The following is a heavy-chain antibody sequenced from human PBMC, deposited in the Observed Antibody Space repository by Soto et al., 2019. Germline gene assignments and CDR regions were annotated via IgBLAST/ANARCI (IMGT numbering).Heavy chain of an antibody. J-gene: IGHJ3*02. D-gene: IGHD6-13*01. CDR1: GGSISSGGYY. CDR2: IYYSGST. CDR3: ARRYSSAFDI. Sequence: SETLSLTCTVSGGSISSGGYYWSWFRQHPGKGLEWIGYIYYSGSTYYNPSHKRRVTISVDTSKNQFSLKLSSVTAADTAVYYCARRYSSAFDIWGQGTMVTVSS. V-gene: IGHV4-31*03.